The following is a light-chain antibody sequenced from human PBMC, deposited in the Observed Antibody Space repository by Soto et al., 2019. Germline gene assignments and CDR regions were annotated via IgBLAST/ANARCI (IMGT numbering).Light chain of an antibody. J-gene: IGKJ4*01. Sequence: EIVLTQSPGTLSLSPGERATLSCRASQSVSSSYLAWYQQKPGQAPRLLIYGASSRATGIPDRFSGSGSGTDFTLTINRLEPEDFAVYFCQQYGSMPPTFGGGTKVEIK. CDR2: GAS. CDR1: QSVSSSY. V-gene: IGKV3-20*01. CDR3: QQYGSMPPT.